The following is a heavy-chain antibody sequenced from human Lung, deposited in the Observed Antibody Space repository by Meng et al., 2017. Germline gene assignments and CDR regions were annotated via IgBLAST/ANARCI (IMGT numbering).Heavy chain of an antibody. D-gene: IGHD3-10*01. V-gene: IGHV4-31*03. CDR3: AREADGSGRLDY. Sequence: QVQLQESGPGLVGSAQTLAHTCTVSGGSISSGVYYWSWNRQHPGKGLEWIGHLHYTGRTYYNPSLESRITISVDTSKSQFSLRLSSMTAADTAVYYCAREADGSGRLDYWGQGTLVTVSS. CDR2: LHYTGRT. J-gene: IGHJ4*02. CDR1: GGSISSGVYY.